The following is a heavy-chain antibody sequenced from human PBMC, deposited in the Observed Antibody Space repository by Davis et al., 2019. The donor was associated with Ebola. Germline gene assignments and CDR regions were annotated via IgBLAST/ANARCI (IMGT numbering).Heavy chain of an antibody. D-gene: IGHD2-2*01. J-gene: IGHJ5*02. CDR3: VRYFSSTTCNLLDP. CDR2: VEDSGSS. Sequence: PSETLSLTCAVYGGSISGYYWTWIRQLSGTGLEWIGEVEDSGSSTCTSSLKNQVTISVDTSRNKFSLKVTSVTAADTAVYYCVRYFSSTTCNLLDPWGQGSLVIVPS. CDR1: GGSISGYY. V-gene: IGHV4-34*01.